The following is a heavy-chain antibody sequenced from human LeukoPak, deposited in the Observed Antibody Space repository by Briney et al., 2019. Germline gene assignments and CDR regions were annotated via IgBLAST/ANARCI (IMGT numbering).Heavy chain of an antibody. Sequence: GGSLRLSCAASGFTFSNYAMHWARQAPGKGLEWVAVISYDGSNKYYADSVKGRFTLSRDNSKNTLYLQMNSLRAEDTAVYYCGLGYCTGATCHPYSWGQGTLVTVSS. CDR2: ISYDGSNK. J-gene: IGHJ4*02. D-gene: IGHD2-8*02. CDR1: GFTFSNYA. CDR3: GLGYCTGATCHPYS. V-gene: IGHV3-30*03.